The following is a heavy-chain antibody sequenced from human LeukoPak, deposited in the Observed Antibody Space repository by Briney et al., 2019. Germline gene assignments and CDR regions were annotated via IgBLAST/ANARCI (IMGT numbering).Heavy chain of an antibody. D-gene: IGHD4-11*01. V-gene: IGHV3-23*01. CDR1: GFTFSSYA. CDR2: ISGSGGST. CDR3: ARDGRVDYNDY. Sequence: GGSLRLSCAASGFTFSSYAMSWVRQAPGKGLGWVSAISGSGGSTYYADSVKGRFTISRDNAKNTLYLQMNSLRAEDTAVYYCARDGRVDYNDYWGQGTLVTVSS. J-gene: IGHJ4*02.